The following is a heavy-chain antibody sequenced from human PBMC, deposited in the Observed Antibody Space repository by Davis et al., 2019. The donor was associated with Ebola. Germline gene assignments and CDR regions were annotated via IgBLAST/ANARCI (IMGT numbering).Heavy chain of an antibody. V-gene: IGHV3-30*12. CDR3: SRVGWSPGQPWEISY. CDR2: ISYDGSNK. Sequence: GESLKISCAASGFTFSSYGMHWVRQAPGKGLEWVAVISYDGSNKYYADSVKGRFTISRDNSKNTVSLQMNSLRVEDTALYYCSRVGWSPGQPWEISYWGQGTLVTVSS. J-gene: IGHJ4*02. CDR1: GFTFSSYG. D-gene: IGHD1-26*01.